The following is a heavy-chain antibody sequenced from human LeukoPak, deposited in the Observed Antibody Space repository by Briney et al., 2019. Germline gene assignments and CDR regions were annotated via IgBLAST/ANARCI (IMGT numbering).Heavy chain of an antibody. D-gene: IGHD3-22*01. V-gene: IGHV3-30-3*01. Sequence: QPGRSMRLSCAASGSTFSSYAMHWVRQAPGKGLEWVAVISYNGSNKYYADSVKGRFTISRDNAKNSLYLQMNSLRAEDTAVYYCARDLTVHSYYYDSSGYHPFSWGQGTLVTVSS. J-gene: IGHJ4*02. CDR3: ARDLTVHSYYYDSSGYHPFS. CDR2: ISYNGSNK. CDR1: GSTFSSYA.